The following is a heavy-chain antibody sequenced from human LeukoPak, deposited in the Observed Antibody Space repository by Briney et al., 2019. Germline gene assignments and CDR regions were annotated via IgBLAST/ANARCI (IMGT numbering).Heavy chain of an antibody. J-gene: IGHJ4*02. Sequence: PGGSLRLSCAASGFTFSSYEMNWVRQAPGKGLEWVSYISSSGSTIYYADSVKGRFTISRDNAKNSLYLQMNSLRAEDTAAYYCATLGYNWNLDYWGQGTLVTVSS. D-gene: IGHD1-20*01. CDR3: ATLGYNWNLDY. V-gene: IGHV3-48*03. CDR2: ISSSGSTI. CDR1: GFTFSSYE.